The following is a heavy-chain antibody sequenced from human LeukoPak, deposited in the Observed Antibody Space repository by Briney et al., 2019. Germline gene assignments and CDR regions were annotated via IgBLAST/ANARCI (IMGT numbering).Heavy chain of an antibody. CDR1: GFTFSSYA. V-gene: IGHV3-23*01. CDR3: AKESGGYYGSGSYYGNFDY. CDR2: ISGSGGST. Sequence: GGSLRLSCAASGFTFSSYAMSWVRQAPGKGLEWVSAISGSGGSTYYADSVKGRFTISRDNSKNTLYLQMNSLRAEDTAVYYCAKESGGYYGSGSYYGNFDYWGKATLVTVSS. J-gene: IGHJ4*02. D-gene: IGHD3-10*01.